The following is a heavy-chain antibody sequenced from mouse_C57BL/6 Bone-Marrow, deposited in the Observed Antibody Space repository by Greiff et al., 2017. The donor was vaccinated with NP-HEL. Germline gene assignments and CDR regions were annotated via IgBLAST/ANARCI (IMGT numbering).Heavy chain of an antibody. V-gene: IGHV1-55*01. J-gene: IGHJ1*03. CDR3: ARLLWYFDV. CDR1: GYTFTSYW. D-gene: IGHD1-1*01. Sequence: QVQLQQPGAELVKPGASVKMSCKASGYTFTSYWITWVTQRPGQGLEWIGDIYPGSGSTNYHEKFKSKATMTVDTSSSTAYMQLISLTSEDSSVYYCARLLWYFDVWGTGTTVTVSS. CDR2: IYPGSGST.